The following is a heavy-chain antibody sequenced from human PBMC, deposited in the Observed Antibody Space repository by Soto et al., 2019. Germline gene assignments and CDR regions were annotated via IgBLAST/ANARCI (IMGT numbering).Heavy chain of an antibody. CDR3: ATGSRFDP. CDR1: GASITSGAYY. V-gene: IGHV4-31*03. D-gene: IGHD1-26*01. CDR2: IYYTGST. Sequence: TLSLTCTVSGASITSGAYYWTWVRQHPVKGLEWIGHIYYTGSTYYNPSLKSRLNISLDTSKNQFSLQLESMTAADTAIYYCATGSRFDPWGQGTLVTVSS. J-gene: IGHJ5*02.